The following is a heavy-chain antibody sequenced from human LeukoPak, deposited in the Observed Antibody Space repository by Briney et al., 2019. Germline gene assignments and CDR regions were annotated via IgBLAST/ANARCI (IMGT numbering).Heavy chain of an antibody. D-gene: IGHD3-10*01. Sequence: SETLSLTCTVSGGSISSSSYYWGWIRQPPGKGLEWIGSIYYSGSTYYNPSLKSRVTISVDTSKNQLSLKLSSVTAADTAVYYCARESELLWFGTSTPRNWFDPWGQGTLVTVSS. CDR2: IYYSGST. CDR1: GGSISSSSYY. J-gene: IGHJ5*02. V-gene: IGHV4-39*07. CDR3: ARESELLWFGTSTPRNWFDP.